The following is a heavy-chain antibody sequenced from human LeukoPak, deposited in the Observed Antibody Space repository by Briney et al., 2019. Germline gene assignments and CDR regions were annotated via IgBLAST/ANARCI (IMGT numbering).Heavy chain of an antibody. CDR1: GFIFSSYQ. Sequence: GGSLRLSCAASGFIFSSYQMNWVRQAPGKGLEWVANIKQDGSEKYYVDSVKGRFTISRDNAKNSLYLQMNSLRAEDTAVYYCARVTMVRGVISYWGQGTLVTVSS. D-gene: IGHD3-10*01. CDR2: IKQDGSEK. CDR3: ARVTMVRGVISY. J-gene: IGHJ4*02. V-gene: IGHV3-7*01.